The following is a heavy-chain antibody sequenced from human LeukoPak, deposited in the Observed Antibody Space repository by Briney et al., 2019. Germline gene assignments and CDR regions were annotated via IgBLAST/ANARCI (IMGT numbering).Heavy chain of an antibody. CDR3: ARGCGGGLCSTRHFDY. V-gene: IGHV3-21*01. CDR2: ISSSSSSI. J-gene: IGHJ4*02. D-gene: IGHD2-21*01. CDR1: GFIFSDYS. Sequence: GGSLRLSCAASGFIFSDYSMSWVRQAPGKGLEWVSIISSSSSSIFYADSVKGRFTISRDSAEKSLYLQMSSLRAEDTAVYYRARGCGGGLCSTRHFDYWGQGTLVTVSS.